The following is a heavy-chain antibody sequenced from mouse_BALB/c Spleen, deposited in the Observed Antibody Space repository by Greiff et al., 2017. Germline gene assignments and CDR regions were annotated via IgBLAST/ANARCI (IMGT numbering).Heavy chain of an antibody. CDR1: GFSLTSYG. D-gene: IGHD1-1*02. CDR3: ARLAFGNYFDY. J-gene: IGHJ2*01. Sequence: VKLMESGPGLVAPSQSLSITCTVSGFSLTSYGVHWVRQPPGKGLEWLGVIWAGGSTNYNSALMSRLSISKDNSKSQVFLKMNSLQTDDTAMYYCARLAFGNYFDYWGQGTTLTVSS. CDR2: IWAGGST. V-gene: IGHV2-9*02.